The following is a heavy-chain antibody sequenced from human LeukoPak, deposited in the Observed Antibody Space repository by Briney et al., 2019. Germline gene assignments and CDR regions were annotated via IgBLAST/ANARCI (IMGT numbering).Heavy chain of an antibody. CDR1: GYTFTSYG. CDR2: ISAYNGNT. D-gene: IGHD4-17*01. Sequence: GASVKVSCKASGYTFTSYGISWVRQAPGQGLEWMGWISAYNGNTNYAQKLQGRVTMTTDTSTSTAYMELRSLRSDDTAVYYCASLNYGDYDWYFDLWGRGTLVTVSS. V-gene: IGHV1-18*01. CDR3: ASLNYGDYDWYFDL. J-gene: IGHJ2*01.